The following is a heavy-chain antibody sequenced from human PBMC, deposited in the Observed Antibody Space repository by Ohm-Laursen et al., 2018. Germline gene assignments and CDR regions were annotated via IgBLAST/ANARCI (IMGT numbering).Heavy chain of an antibody. V-gene: IGHV3-23*01. J-gene: IGHJ4*02. CDR2: ISGSGDST. Sequence: SLRLSCAASGFTFSSYAMSWVRQAPGKGLEWVSAISGSGDSTQHADSVKGRFTISRDNSKNTLYLQMNSLRAEDTAVYYCARRVAYDRGEFDYWGLGTLVTVSS. CDR3: ARRVAYDRGEFDY. D-gene: IGHD5-12*01. CDR1: GFTFSSYA.